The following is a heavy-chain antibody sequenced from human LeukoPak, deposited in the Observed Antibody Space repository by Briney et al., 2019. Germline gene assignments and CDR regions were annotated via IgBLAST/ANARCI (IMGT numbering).Heavy chain of an antibody. V-gene: IGHV3-48*04. CDR3: LRVDAFDV. J-gene: IGHJ3*01. CDR2: IDSSSTTI. CDR1: GFTFSPYS. Sequence: GGSLRLSCAASGFTFSPYSMNWVRQAPGKGLEWISYIDSSSTTIYYADSVRGRFTISRDNAKNSLYLQMSSLRAEDTAVYYCLRVDAFDVWGQGTMVTVSS.